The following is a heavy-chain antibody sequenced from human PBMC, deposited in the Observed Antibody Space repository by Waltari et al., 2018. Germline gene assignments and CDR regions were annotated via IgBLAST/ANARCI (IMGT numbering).Heavy chain of an antibody. CDR3: ARTVYYYGSGSYSDY. CDR1: GFTFSDYY. J-gene: IGHJ4*02. V-gene: IGHV3-11*04. CDR2: FNIDSRPI. Sequence: QVQLVESGGGLVKPGGSLRLSCAASGFTFSDYYMGWIRQAPGKGLDWFSLFNIDSRPIYYAASVKGRFTSSRDNTKRSLYLQMNSLRAEDTAVYYCARTVYYYGSGSYSDYWGQGTLVTVSS. D-gene: IGHD3-10*01.